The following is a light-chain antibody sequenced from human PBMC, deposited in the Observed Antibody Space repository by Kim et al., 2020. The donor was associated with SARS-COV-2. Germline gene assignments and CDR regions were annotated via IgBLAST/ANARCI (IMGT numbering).Light chain of an antibody. CDR1: SSNIGNND. Sequence: QKVTISCSGSSSNIGNNDVSWYQQLPGTAPKLLIYDNNKRPSGIPDRFSGSKSGTSATLGITGLQTGDEADYYCGTWDSSLSAGVFGGGTQLTVL. J-gene: IGLJ2*01. CDR3: GTWDSSLSAGV. V-gene: IGLV1-51*01. CDR2: DNN.